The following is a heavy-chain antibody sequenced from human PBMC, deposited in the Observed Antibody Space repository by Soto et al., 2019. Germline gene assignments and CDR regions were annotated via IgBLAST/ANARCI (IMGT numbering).Heavy chain of an antibody. D-gene: IGHD6-19*01. V-gene: IGHV3-23*01. CDR2: ISGSGGNT. J-gene: IGHJ4*02. CDR3: AKDRGGSGWSTLDH. Sequence: EVQLLESGGSLVDPGGSLRLSCAASGFSFSYFAMSWVRQAPGKGLEWVAAISGSGGNTYYADSVKGRFTISRDNSKNTLFLQMNSLRDEDTAVYYCAKDRGGSGWSTLDHWGQGTLVTVSS. CDR1: GFSFSYFA.